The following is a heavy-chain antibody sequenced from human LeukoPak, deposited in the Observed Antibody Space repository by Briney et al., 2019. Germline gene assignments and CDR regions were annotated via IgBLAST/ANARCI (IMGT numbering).Heavy chain of an antibody. CDR3: ATDLGTSSGWSHFDF. CDR2: IYYSGST. Sequence: SETLSLTCTVSGGSISYYYWSWIRQSPGEGLEWIGYIYYSGSTKYNPSLKGRVTISVDTSRNQFALKLSSVTAADTAVYYCATDLGTSSGWSHFDFWGQGTLVTVSS. CDR1: GGSISYYY. J-gene: IGHJ4*02. D-gene: IGHD6-19*01. V-gene: IGHV4-59*08.